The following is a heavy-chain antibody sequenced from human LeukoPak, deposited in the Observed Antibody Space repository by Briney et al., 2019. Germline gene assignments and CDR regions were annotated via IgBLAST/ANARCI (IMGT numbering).Heavy chain of an antibody. J-gene: IGHJ6*03. D-gene: IGHD5/OR15-5a*01. Sequence: GGSLRLSCAASGFTFSQYTMNWVRQAPGKGLEFVSAIDGNGDNTDSADSVKGRFTISRDNSKNTLYLQMNSLRAEDTAVYYCAKDLSSYYYYYMDVWGKGTTVTVSS. CDR1: GFTFSQYT. CDR3: AKDLSSYYYYYMDV. CDR2: IDGNGDNT. V-gene: IGHV3-64*04.